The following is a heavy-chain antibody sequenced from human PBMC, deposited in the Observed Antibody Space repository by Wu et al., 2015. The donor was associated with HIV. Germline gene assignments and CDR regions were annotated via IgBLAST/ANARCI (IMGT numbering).Heavy chain of an antibody. D-gene: IGHD3-16*01. V-gene: IGHV1-18*01. CDR1: GYTFSNYG. Sequence: QVQLVQSGAEVKKPGASVKVSCKASGYTFSNYGISWLRQAPGQGLEWMGWISVYYGSTNYAQKFQGRVTMTTDTSTSTAYMELRSLISDDTAVYYCATKDYNDHWGQGTLVTVSS. CDR3: ATKDYNDH. J-gene: IGHJ4*02. CDR2: ISVYYGST.